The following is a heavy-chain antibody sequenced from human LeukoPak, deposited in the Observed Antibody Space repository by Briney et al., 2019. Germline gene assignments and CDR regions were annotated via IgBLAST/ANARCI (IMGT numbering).Heavy chain of an antibody. Sequence: GSLRLSCAASGFTFSSYWMSWVRQAPGEGLEWVANIKQDGSEKYYVDSVKGRFTTSRDNAKNSLYLQMNSLRAEDTAVYYCASPRYSYGYDVAGDWGQGTLVTVSS. CDR1: GFTFSSYW. V-gene: IGHV3-7*03. D-gene: IGHD5-18*01. J-gene: IGHJ4*02. CDR3: ASPRYSYGYDVAGD. CDR2: IKQDGSEK.